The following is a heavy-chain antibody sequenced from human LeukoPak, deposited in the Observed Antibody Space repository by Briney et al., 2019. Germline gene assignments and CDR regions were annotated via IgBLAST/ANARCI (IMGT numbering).Heavy chain of an antibody. D-gene: IGHD2-21*02. CDR1: GFSFTDYY. J-gene: IGHJ4*02. CDR3: VREGNELLSKNFDY. CDR2: INPHSGGT. Sequence: ASVKVSCKASGFSFTDYYTQWVRQAPGQGLEWMGYINPHSGGTSSPQKFQGRVTMTTDTSISAAYMELSSLISDDTAMYYCVREGNELLSKNFDYWGQGTLVTVSS. V-gene: IGHV1-2*02.